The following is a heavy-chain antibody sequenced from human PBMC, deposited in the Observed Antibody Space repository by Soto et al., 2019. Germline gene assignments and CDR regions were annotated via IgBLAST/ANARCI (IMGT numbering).Heavy chain of an antibody. V-gene: IGHV4-31*03. Sequence: SETLSLTCTVSGGSISSGGYYWSRIRQHPGKGLEWIGYIYCSGSTYYNPSLKSRVTISVDTSKNQFSLKLSSVTAADTAVYYCARTPPTPSYCYCDMDVWGQGTTVTVSS. CDR2: IYCSGST. CDR1: GGSISSGGYY. J-gene: IGHJ6*02. CDR3: ARTPPTPSYCYCDMDV.